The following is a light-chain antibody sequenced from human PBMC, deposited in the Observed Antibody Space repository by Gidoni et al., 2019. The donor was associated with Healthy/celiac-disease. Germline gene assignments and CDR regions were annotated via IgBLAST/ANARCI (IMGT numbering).Light chain of an antibody. J-gene: IGLJ2*01. CDR3: SSYTSSSTLVV. Sequence: QSALTQPASVSGSPGQSITISCPGTSSDVGSYNYVSWYQQPPGKAPKLMIYDVSNRPSGVSNRFSGSKSGNTAFLTISGLQAEDEADYYCSSYTSSSTLVVFGGGTKLTVL. CDR1: SSDVGSYNY. CDR2: DVS. V-gene: IGLV2-14*01.